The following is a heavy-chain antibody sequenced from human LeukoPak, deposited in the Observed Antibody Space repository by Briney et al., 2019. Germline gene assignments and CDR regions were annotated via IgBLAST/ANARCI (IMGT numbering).Heavy chain of an antibody. CDR3: AKTGALNWFDP. Sequence: PGGSLRLSCAASGFTFDDYAMHWVRQAPGKGLEWVSGISWNSGSIGYADFVKGRFTISRDDAKNSLYLQMNSLRAEDTALYYCAKTGALNWFDPWGQGTLVTVSS. CDR2: ISWNSGSI. CDR1: GFTFDDYA. J-gene: IGHJ5*02. D-gene: IGHD4/OR15-4a*01. V-gene: IGHV3-9*01.